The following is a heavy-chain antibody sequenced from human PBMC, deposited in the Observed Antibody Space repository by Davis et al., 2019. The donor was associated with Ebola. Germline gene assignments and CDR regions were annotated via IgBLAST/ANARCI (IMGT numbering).Heavy chain of an antibody. V-gene: IGHV3-7*01. Sequence: GESLKISCAASGFTFSSFWMSWVRQAPGKGLEWVANIKHDGSEKQYVDSMKGRFTISRDNAKNSLYLQMNSLRAEDTAVYYCARGGTPWIQLQGGDYWGQGNLVTVSS. D-gene: IGHD5-18*01. J-gene: IGHJ4*02. CDR2: IKHDGSEK. CDR3: ARGGTPWIQLQGGDY. CDR1: GFTFSSFW.